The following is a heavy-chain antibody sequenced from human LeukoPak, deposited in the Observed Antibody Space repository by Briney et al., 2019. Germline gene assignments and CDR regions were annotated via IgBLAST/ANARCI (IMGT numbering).Heavy chain of an antibody. CDR3: ARGSTIFGVVYSHYFDY. D-gene: IGHD3-3*01. CDR2: INPNSGGT. J-gene: IGHJ4*02. Sequence: GASVNVSCKASGYTFTGYYMHWVRQAPGQGLEWMGWINPNSGGTNCAQKFQGRVTMTRDTSISTAYMELSRLRSDDTAVYYCARGSTIFGVVYSHYFDYWGQETLVTVSS. CDR1: GYTFTGYY. V-gene: IGHV1-2*02.